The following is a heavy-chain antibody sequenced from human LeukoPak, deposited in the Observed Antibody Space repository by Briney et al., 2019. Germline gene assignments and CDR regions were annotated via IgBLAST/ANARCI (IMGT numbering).Heavy chain of an antibody. CDR2: IYYSGST. CDR1: GGSISGSSYY. Sequence: SETLSLTCTVSGGSISGSSYYWGWIRQPPGKGLEWIGSIYYSGSTYYNPSLKSRVTISVDTSKNQFSLKLSSVTAADTAVYYCAGPQVTPLDYWGQGTLVTVSS. V-gene: IGHV4-39*01. CDR3: AGPQVTPLDY. D-gene: IGHD4-23*01. J-gene: IGHJ4*02.